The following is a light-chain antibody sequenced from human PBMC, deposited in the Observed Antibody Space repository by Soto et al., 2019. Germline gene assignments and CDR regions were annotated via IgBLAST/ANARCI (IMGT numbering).Light chain of an antibody. CDR3: QQSYSTPLS. CDR1: QSISSY. J-gene: IGKJ4*02. V-gene: IGKV1-39*01. CDR2: AAS. Sequence: DIPMTQSPSSLSASVGDRVTSTCRASQSISSYLNWYQQKPGKAPKLLIYAASSLQSGVPSRFSGSGSGTDFTLTISSLQPEDFATYECQQSYSTPLSFGGRTEVEIK.